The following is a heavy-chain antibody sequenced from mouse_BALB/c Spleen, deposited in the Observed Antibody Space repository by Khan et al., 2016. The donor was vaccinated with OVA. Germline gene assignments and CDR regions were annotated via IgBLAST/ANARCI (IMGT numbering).Heavy chain of an antibody. CDR3: ARLAYYYNNESFAY. J-gene: IGHJ3*01. Sequence: EVELVESGGDLVKTGGSLKLSCAASGFTFSTYGMSWVRQTPDKRLEWVATINSGGHYTYYIDSVKGRFTISRDNAKNILYLQMTSLRSEDTAMYYCARLAYYYNNESFAYWGQGTLVTVSA. D-gene: IGHD1-1*01. CDR2: INSGGHYT. CDR1: GFTFSTYG. V-gene: IGHV5-6*01.